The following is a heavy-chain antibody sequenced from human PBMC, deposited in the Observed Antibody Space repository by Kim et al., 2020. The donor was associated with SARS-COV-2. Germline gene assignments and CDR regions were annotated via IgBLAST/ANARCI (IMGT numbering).Heavy chain of an antibody. CDR3: ARDRGSGEGHLLFDY. D-gene: IGHD3-10*01. J-gene: IGHJ4*02. V-gene: IGHV1-69*01. Sequence: KFQGRVTLTADESTSAAYMELSSLRSEDTAVYYCARDRGSGEGHLLFDYWGQGTLVTVSS.